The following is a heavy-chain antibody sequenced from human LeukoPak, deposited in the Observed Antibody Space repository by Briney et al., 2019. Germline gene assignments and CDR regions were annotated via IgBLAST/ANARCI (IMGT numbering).Heavy chain of an antibody. D-gene: IGHD6-19*01. CDR3: VLGSGWHDSY. J-gene: IGHJ4*02. V-gene: IGHV3-7*03. CDR1: GFTFTTYW. CDR2: MKHDESEK. Sequence: PGGSLRLSCAASGFTFTTYWMHWIRQAPGKGLEWVANMKHDESEKYYVDSVKGRFTISRDNAKNSLFLQMNSLRVEDTAVYYCVLGSGWHDSYWGQGTLVTVSS.